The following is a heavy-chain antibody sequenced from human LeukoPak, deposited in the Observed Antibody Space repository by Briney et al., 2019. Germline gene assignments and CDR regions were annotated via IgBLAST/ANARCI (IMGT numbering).Heavy chain of an antibody. CDR1: GFTFSDYY. D-gene: IGHD1-26*01. V-gene: IGHV3-11*06. J-gene: IGHJ4*02. CDR3: ARGGGRYYIDY. Sequence: GGSLRLSCAASGFTFSDYYMSWIRQAPGKGLEWVSYHGNGGDYTNYADSVKGRFTISRDNAKNSLQLQMNSLRDEDTAVYYCARGGGRYYIDYWGQGSLVTASS. CDR2: HGNGGDYT.